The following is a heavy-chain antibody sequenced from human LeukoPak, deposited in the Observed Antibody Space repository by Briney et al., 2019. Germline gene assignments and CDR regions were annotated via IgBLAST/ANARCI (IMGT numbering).Heavy chain of an antibody. Sequence: GGSLRLSCAASGFTFDDYAMRWVRHAPGKGVEWVSGISWNSGSIGYADSVKGRFTISRDNAKNSLYLQMNSLRAEDTALYYCAKARLWFGELSGDAFDIWGQGTMVTVSS. CDR1: GFTFDDYA. CDR2: ISWNSGSI. V-gene: IGHV3-9*01. D-gene: IGHD3-10*01. J-gene: IGHJ3*02. CDR3: AKARLWFGELSGDAFDI.